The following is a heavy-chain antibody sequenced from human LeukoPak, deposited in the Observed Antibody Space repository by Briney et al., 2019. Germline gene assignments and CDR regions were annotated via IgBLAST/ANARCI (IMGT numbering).Heavy chain of an antibody. V-gene: IGHV4-34*01. CDR3: ARYNYGITTFDY. D-gene: IGHD5-18*01. CDR1: GGSFSGYY. CDR2: INHSGST. J-gene: IGHJ4*02. Sequence: SETLSLTCAVYGGSFSGYYWSWIRQPPGKGLEWIGEINHSGSTNYNPSLKSRVTISVDTSKNQFSLKLSPVTAADTAVYYCARYNYGITTFDYWGQGTLVTVSS.